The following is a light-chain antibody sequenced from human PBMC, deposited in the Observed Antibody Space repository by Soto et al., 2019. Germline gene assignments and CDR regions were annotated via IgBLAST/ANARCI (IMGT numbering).Light chain of an antibody. CDR2: AAS. CDR1: QGISSY. Sequence: AIRMTQSPSSFSASTGDRVTITCRASQGISSYLAWYQQKPGKAPKLLIYAASTLQSEVPSRFSGSGSGTDFNLTISCLQSEDFATYYCQQYYSYPRTFGQVTKVEIK. J-gene: IGKJ1*01. V-gene: IGKV1-8*01. CDR3: QQYYSYPRT.